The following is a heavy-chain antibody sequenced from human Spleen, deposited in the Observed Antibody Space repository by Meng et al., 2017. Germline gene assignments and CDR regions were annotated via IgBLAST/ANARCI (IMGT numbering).Heavy chain of an antibody. J-gene: IGHJ4*02. CDR3: VKHSSDWSLDS. CDR2: IHPSGNA. CDR1: GFTFTTYF. V-gene: IGHV1-46*01. Sequence: QVQLVQSGAEVKEPGVSLKLSCETSGFTFTTYFMHWLRQAPGQGLEWMGWIHPSGNANYAQKFQGRVTMTTDTSTTTAYMELRSLRSDDSALYYCVKHSSDWSLDSWGQGTLVTVSS. D-gene: IGHD6-19*01.